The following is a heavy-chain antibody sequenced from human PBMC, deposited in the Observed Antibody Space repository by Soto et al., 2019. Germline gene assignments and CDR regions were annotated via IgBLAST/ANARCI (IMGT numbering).Heavy chain of an antibody. D-gene: IGHD3-10*01. V-gene: IGHV3-23*01. Sequence: EVQLLESGGGLVQPGGSLRLSCAASGFTFSSYAMSWVRQAPGKGLEWVSAISGSGGSTYYADSVKGRFTISSDNSKNTLYLQMNGLGAEDTAVYSCAKDNCGSASPYWGHGTLVTVSS. CDR3: AKDNCGSASPY. CDR2: ISGSGGST. CDR1: GFTFSSYA. J-gene: IGHJ4*01.